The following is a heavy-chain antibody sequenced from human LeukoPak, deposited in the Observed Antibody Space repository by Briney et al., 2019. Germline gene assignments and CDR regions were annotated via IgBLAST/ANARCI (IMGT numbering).Heavy chain of an antibody. CDR1: GFTFSSYA. J-gene: IGHJ4*02. CDR3: AKVPRYYYDSSGYYLPPFFDY. CDR2: ISGSGGST. V-gene: IGHV3-23*01. D-gene: IGHD3-22*01. Sequence: GGSLRLSCAASGFTFSSYAMSWVRQAPGKGLEWVSAISGSGGSTYYADSVKGRFTISRDNSKSTLYLQMNSLRAEDTAVYYCAKVPRYYYDSSGYYLPPFFDYWGQGTLVTVSS.